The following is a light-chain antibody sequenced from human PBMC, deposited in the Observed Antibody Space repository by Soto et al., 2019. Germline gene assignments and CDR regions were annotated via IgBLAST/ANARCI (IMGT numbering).Light chain of an antibody. CDR2: DAS. CDR1: QSINNW. CDR3: QQSNGY. Sequence: DIPMTQSPSTLSASVGDRVTITCRASQSINNWLAWYQQKPGKAPKVLIYDASNLESGVPSRFSGSGSGTEFTLTISSLQPDDFATYYCQQSNGYFGQGTKLEIK. J-gene: IGKJ2*01. V-gene: IGKV1-5*01.